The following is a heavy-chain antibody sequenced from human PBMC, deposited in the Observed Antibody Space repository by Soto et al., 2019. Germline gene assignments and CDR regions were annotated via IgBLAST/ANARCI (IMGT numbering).Heavy chain of an antibody. D-gene: IGHD3-10*01. CDR2: IDQTGRT. CDR3: ARGVGSGRDYGLDV. J-gene: IGHJ6*02. CDR1: GESFSDYF. Sequence: QVQLQQWGAGLLKPSETLSLTCAVSGESFSDYFWSWIRQPPGKGLEWIGEIDQTGRTNYNPSLKSRVIMSVVTSKNQFSLNLSYVTAADTAMYYCARGVGSGRDYGLDVWGQGTTVTVS. V-gene: IGHV4-34*01.